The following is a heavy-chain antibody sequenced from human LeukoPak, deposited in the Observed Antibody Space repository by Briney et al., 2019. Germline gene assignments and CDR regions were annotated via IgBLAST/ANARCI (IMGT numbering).Heavy chain of an antibody. CDR2: INHSGST. D-gene: IGHD5-12*01. CDR1: GGSFRGYY. V-gene: IGHV4-34*01. Sequence: SETLSLACAVYGGSFRGYYWSWIRQPPGKGLDWIGEINHSGSTNYNPSLKSRVTISVDTSKNQFSLKLSSVTAADTAVYYCARGRGWLRPFHFDYWGQGTLVTVSS. J-gene: IGHJ4*02. CDR3: ARGRGWLRPFHFDY.